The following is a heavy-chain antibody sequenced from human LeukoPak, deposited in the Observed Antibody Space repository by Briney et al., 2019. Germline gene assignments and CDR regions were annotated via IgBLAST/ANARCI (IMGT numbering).Heavy chain of an antibody. CDR3: ARGVSIVVVTAFFDS. V-gene: IGHV4-39*07. CDR2: IYYSGRT. Sequence: SETLSLSCSVSGGSISSSSSYCGWVRQPPGKGLEWIGSIYYSGRTYYNPSLKSRITISVDTSNNQFSLKLSSVTAADTAVYYCARGVSIVVVTAFFDSWGQGTLVTVSS. CDR1: GGSISSSSSY. J-gene: IGHJ4*02. D-gene: IGHD2-21*02.